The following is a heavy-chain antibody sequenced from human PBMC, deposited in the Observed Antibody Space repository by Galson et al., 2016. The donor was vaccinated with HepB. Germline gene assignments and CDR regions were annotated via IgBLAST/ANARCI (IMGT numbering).Heavy chain of an antibody. J-gene: IGHJ4*02. CDR1: GFTFNRYG. V-gene: IGHV3-30-3*01. CDR3: VREGHHCSGGICYTSLGDY. CDR2: VSFDANKR. D-gene: IGHD2-15*01. Sequence: SLRLSCAASGFTFNRYGMHWVRQAPGKGLEWVAGVSFDANKRLYADSVKGRFTIFRDNSNNIMFLQMHSLRTEDTAIYYCVREGHHCSGGICYTSLGDYWGQGTLLTVSS.